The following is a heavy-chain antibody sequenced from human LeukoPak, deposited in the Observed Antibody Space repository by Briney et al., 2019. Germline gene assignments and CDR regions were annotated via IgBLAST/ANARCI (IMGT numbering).Heavy chain of an antibody. CDR1: GGSISNYY. D-gene: IGHD3-10*01. Sequence: SETLSLTCTVSGGSISNYYWGWIRQPPGKGLEWIGSIYYSGSTYYNPSLKSRVTISVDTSKNQFSLKLSSVTAADTAVYYCARLLWFGEPYFDYWGQGTLVTVSS. V-gene: IGHV4-39*01. J-gene: IGHJ4*02. CDR3: ARLLWFGEPYFDY. CDR2: IYYSGST.